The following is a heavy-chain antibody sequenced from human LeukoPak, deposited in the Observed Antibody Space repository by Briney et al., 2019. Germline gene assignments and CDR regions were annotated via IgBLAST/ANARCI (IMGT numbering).Heavy chain of an antibody. CDR3: AKGMMQVAGVDY. CDR1: GFTFSSYA. D-gene: IGHD6-19*01. V-gene: IGHV3-23*01. CDR2: ISGSGGST. Sequence: GGSLRLSCAASGFTFSSYAISWVRQAPGEGLEWVSAISGSGGSTYYADSVKGRFTISRDNSKNTLYLQMNSLRAEDTAVYYCAKGMMQVAGVDYWGQRTLVTVSS. J-gene: IGHJ4*02.